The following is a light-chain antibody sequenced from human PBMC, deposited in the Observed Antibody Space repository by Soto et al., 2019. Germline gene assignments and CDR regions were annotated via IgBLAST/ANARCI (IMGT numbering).Light chain of an antibody. CDR2: DVS. V-gene: IGLV2-14*01. CDR3: SSYTSRITPLYV. J-gene: IGLJ1*01. Sequence: QSVLTEPASVSASPVHSITISCTGTSSDLGGFNYVSWYQQHPGKAPKLMIYDVSNRASEVSNRVSGSKSGNTAFLTISGLHAEDGAEYYCSSYTSRITPLYVFGTGTKVTVL. CDR1: SSDLGGFNY.